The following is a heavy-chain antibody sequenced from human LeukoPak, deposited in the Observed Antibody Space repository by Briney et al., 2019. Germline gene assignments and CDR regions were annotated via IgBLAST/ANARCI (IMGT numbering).Heavy chain of an antibody. CDR3: AGQGDYGGNSDAFDI. Sequence: GGSLRLSCAASGFTFSDYSMNWVRQAPGEGLEWVSSISSRSSYIYYGDSVKGRFTASRDNAKNSLSLQMNSLRAEDTAVYYCAGQGDYGGNSDAFDIWGQGTMVTVSS. J-gene: IGHJ3*02. V-gene: IGHV3-21*01. CDR1: GFTFSDYS. CDR2: ISSRSSYI. D-gene: IGHD4-23*01.